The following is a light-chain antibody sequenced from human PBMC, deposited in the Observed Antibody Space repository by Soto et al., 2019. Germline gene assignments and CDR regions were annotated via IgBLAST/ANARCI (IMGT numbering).Light chain of an antibody. CDR1: SSDVGGYNY. J-gene: IGLJ1*01. CDR2: EVS. V-gene: IGLV2-14*01. Sequence: QSALTQPASVSGSPGQSITISCTGTSSDVGGYNYVSWYQDHPNKAPKLMIYEVSSRPSGVSDRFSGSKSGNTASLTISGLQADDEADYYCASYTSSITYVFGTGTKLTVL. CDR3: ASYTSSITYV.